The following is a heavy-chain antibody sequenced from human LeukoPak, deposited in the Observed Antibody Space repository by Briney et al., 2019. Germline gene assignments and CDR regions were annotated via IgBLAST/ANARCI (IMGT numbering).Heavy chain of an antibody. J-gene: IGHJ4*02. D-gene: IGHD3-10*01. Sequence: SETLSLTCTVSGGSVNSASYYWSWIRQPPGKGLEYIRYVYYSGSTNYNPSLKSRVTISVDTPKNQFSLNLRSLTAADTAAYYCARDWRDSYGSGSDWGQGIRVTVSS. CDR3: ARDWRDSYGSGSD. CDR2: VYYSGST. V-gene: IGHV4-61*01. CDR1: GGSVNSASYY.